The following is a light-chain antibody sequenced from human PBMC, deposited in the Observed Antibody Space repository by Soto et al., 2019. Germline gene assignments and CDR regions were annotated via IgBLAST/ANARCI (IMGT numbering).Light chain of an antibody. V-gene: IGKV1-33*01. CDR1: QDISNY. Sequence: DIQMTQSPPSLSAAVGDRVTITCQASQDISNYLNWYQQKPGKAPKVLIYLASNLQAGVPSRFSGSGSGTDFTFTINSLQAEDVATYYCQPFDNLISFGGGTKVEIK. CDR2: LAS. CDR3: QPFDNLIS. J-gene: IGKJ4*01.